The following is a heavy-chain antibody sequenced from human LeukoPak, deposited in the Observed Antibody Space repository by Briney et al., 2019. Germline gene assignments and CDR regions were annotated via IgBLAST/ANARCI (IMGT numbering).Heavy chain of an antibody. V-gene: IGHV1-2*02. Sequence: ASVKVSCKASGYTFTGYYMHWVRQAPGQGLEWMGWINPNSGGTNYAQKFQGRVTMTRDTSISTAYMEVSRLRSDDTAVYYCARPPGIAAAGLFDYWGQGTLVTVSS. CDR3: ARPPGIAAAGLFDY. J-gene: IGHJ4*02. D-gene: IGHD6-13*01. CDR1: GYTFTGYY. CDR2: INPNSGGT.